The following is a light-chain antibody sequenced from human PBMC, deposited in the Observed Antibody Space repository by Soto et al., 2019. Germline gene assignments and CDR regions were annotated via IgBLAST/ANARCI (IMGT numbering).Light chain of an antibody. J-gene: IGKJ5*01. CDR2: AAS. CDR3: QKYNSAPRT. V-gene: IGKV1-27*01. CDR1: QGISNY. Sequence: DIQMTQSPSSLSASVADRVTITCRASQGISNYLAWYQQKPGKVPKLLIYAASTLQSGVPSRFSGSGSGTDFTLTINSLQPEDVATYSCQKYNSAPRTFGQGTRLEIK.